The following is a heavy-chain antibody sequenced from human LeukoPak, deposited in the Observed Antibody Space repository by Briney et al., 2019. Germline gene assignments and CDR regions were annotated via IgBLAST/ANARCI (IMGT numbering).Heavy chain of an antibody. CDR3: ARGWPRSQQQYHLFDY. V-gene: IGHV4-38-2*02. J-gene: IGHJ4*02. D-gene: IGHD6-13*01. CDR2: IYHSGST. Sequence: SETLSLTCTVSGYSISSGYYWGWIRQPPGEGLEWIGSIYHSGSTYYNPSLKSRVTISVDTSKNQFSLKLSSVTAADTAVYYCARGWPRSQQQYHLFDYWGQGTLVTVSS. CDR1: GYSISSGYY.